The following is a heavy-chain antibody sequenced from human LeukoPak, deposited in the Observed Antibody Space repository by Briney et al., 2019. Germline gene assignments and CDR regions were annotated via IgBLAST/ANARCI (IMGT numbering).Heavy chain of an antibody. D-gene: IGHD6-13*01. V-gene: IGHV1-8*01. CDR1: GYTFTSYD. CDR3: ARVPYIAAAGRSDY. CDR2: MNPNSGNT. J-gene: IGHJ4*02. Sequence: ASVKVSCKASGYTFTSYDINWVRQATGQGLEWMGWMNPNSGNTGYAQEFQGRVTMTRNTSISTAYMELSSLRSEDTAVYYCARVPYIAAAGRSDYWGQGTLVTVSS.